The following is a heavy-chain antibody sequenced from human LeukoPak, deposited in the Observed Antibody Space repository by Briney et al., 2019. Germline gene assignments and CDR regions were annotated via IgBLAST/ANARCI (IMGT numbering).Heavy chain of an antibody. D-gene: IGHD4-23*01. CDR3: AGNLDN. Sequence: PGGSLRLSCTVSGFTVSSNSMSWVRQAPGKGLEWVSFIYSDNTHYSDSVKGRCTISRDNSKNTLYLQMNSLRAEDTAVYARAGNLDNWGQGTLVTVSS. V-gene: IGHV3-53*01. CDR1: GFTVSSNS. CDR2: IYSDNT. J-gene: IGHJ4*02.